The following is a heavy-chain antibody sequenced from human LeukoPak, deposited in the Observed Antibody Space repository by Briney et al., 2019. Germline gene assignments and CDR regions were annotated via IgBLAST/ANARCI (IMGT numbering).Heavy chain of an antibody. D-gene: IGHD3-10*01. CDR1: GFTFSSYS. J-gene: IGHJ5*02. Sequence: GGSLRLSCAASGFTFSSYSMNWVRQAPGKGLEWVSSISSSSSYIYYADSVKGRFTISRDNAKNSLYLQMNSLRAEDTAVYYCPRAGVNYYGSGDNWFDHWGQGTLVTVSS. V-gene: IGHV3-21*01. CDR2: ISSSSSYI. CDR3: PRAGVNYYGSGDNWFDH.